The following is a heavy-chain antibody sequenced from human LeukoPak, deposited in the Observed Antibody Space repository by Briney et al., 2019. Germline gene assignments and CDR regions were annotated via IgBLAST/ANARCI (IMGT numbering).Heavy chain of an antibody. V-gene: IGHV3-64*01. CDR2: ISSNGGST. J-gene: IGHJ4*02. CDR1: GFTFSSYA. Sequence: GGSLRLSCAASGFTFSSYAMHWVRQAPGKGLEYVSAISSNGGSTYYANSVKGRFTISRDNSKNTLYLQMGSLRAEDMAVYYCTRAAMVTGPSDYWGQGTLVTVSS. CDR3: TRAAMVTGPSDY. D-gene: IGHD5-18*01.